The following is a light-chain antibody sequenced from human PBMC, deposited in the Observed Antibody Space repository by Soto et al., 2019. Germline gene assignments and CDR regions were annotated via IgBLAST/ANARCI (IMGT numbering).Light chain of an antibody. J-gene: IGKJ1*01. V-gene: IGKV1-39*01. CDR2: AAS. CDR1: QSISSY. CDR3: HQSYSGPWT. Sequence: DIQVTQSPSSLSASVGDRVTITCRASQSISSYLNWYRQKPGRAPNLLVYAASKLQSGVPSRFSGSGSRTDFTLTISSLQPGEYAIYYCHQSYSGPWTFGQGTKVEIK.